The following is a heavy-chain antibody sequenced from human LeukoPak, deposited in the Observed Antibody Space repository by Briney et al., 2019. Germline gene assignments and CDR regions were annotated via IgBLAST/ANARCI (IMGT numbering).Heavy chain of an antibody. Sequence: SETLSLTCAVSGGSTSSGGYSWSWIRQPPGKGLEWIGYIYHSGSTYYNPSLKSRVTISVDRSKNQFSLKLSSVTAADTAVYYCARVPTAAAVVYFDYWGQGTLVTVSS. J-gene: IGHJ4*02. V-gene: IGHV4-30-2*01. D-gene: IGHD6-13*01. CDR1: GGSTSSGGYS. CDR3: ARVPTAAAVVYFDY. CDR2: IYHSGST.